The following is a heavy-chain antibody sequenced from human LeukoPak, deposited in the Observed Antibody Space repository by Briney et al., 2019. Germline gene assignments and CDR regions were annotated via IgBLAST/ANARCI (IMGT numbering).Heavy chain of an antibody. CDR3: ARARPTDH. CDR2: VSSSGSGT. CDR1: GFTFSSFE. Sequence: GGSLRLSCAASGFTFSSFEMNWVRQAPGKGLEWLSHVSSSGSGTHYADSVKGRFTISRDNAKNALYLQMNSLRVEDTAVYYCARARPTDHWGQGTLVTVSS. J-gene: IGHJ4*02. V-gene: IGHV3-48*03.